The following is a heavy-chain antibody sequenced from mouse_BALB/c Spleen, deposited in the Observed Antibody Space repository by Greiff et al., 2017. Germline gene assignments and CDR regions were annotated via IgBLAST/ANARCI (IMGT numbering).Heavy chain of an antibody. CDR1: GFTFSSYA. CDR3: ARGDYAFDY. Sequence: EVMLVESGGGLVQPGGSRKLSCAASGFTFSSYAMSWVRQTPEKRLEWVASISSGGSTYYPDSVKGRFTISRDNARNILYLQMSSLRSEDTAMYYCARGDYAFDYWGQGTTLTVSS. D-gene: IGHD2-4*01. CDR2: ISSGGST. V-gene: IGHV5-6-5*01. J-gene: IGHJ2*01.